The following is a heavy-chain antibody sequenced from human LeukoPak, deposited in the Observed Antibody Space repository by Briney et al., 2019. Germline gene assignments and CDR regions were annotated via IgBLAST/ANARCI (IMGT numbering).Heavy chain of an antibody. CDR1: GFTCSSYA. J-gene: IGHJ4*02. CDR2: ITGSGGST. D-gene: IGHD5-18*01. CDR3: AKDGRGYSYGPRTY. V-gene: IGHV3-23*01. Sequence: GGTLRFSGSASGFTCSSYAMSWVPPAQGNGLEWFSAITGSGGSTYSADTVKGRFTISRDNSKNTLYLQMNSLRAEDTAVYYCAKDGRGYSYGPRTYWGQGTLVTVSS.